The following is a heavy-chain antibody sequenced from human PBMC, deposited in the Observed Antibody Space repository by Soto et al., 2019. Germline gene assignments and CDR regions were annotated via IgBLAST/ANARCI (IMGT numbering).Heavy chain of an antibody. V-gene: IGHV1-2*02. CDR3: ARGGGSGWYKVYFFDY. CDR2: INPNSGGT. J-gene: IGHJ4*02. D-gene: IGHD6-19*01. Sequence: WVRQAPGQGLEWMGRINPNSGGTNYAQKFQGRVTMTRDTSISTAYMELSRLRSDDTAVYYCARGGGSGWYKVYFFDYWGQGTLVTVSS.